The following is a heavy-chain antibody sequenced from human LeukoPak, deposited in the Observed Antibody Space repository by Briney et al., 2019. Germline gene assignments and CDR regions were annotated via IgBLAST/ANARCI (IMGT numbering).Heavy chain of an antibody. CDR2: ISRSSTYI. D-gene: IGHD3-22*01. CDR3: ARVGSGYYYGMDV. Sequence: PGRSLRLSCAASGFTLSSYNINWVRQAARSGREWGSSISRSSTYIYYADSVKARFTISRDNARNSLYLQMSSLRAEDTAVYYCARVGSGYYYGMDVWGQGTTVTVSS. V-gene: IGHV3-21*01. CDR1: GFTLSSYN. J-gene: IGHJ6*02.